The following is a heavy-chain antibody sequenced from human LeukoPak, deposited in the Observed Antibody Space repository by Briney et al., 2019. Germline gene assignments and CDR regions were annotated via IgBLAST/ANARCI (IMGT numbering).Heavy chain of an antibody. Sequence: ASVEVSCKASGYTFTGYYMHWVRQAPGQGLEWMGWINPNSGGTNYAQKFQGRVTMTRDTSISTTYMELSRLRSDDTAVYYCASLIRAVTYFDYWGQGTLVTVSS. CDR3: ASLIRAVTYFDY. V-gene: IGHV1-2*02. D-gene: IGHD4-17*01. CDR2: INPNSGGT. J-gene: IGHJ4*02. CDR1: GYTFTGYY.